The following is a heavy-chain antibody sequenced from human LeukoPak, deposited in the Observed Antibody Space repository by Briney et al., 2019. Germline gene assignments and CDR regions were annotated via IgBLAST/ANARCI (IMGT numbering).Heavy chain of an antibody. Sequence: SETLSLTCTVSGGSIRSYYWSWIRQPPGKGLEWIGYIYYSGSTNYNPSLKSRVSISVDKSKNQFSLKLSSVTAADTAVYYCAGTSVTLHFWGQGALVTVSS. CDR3: AGTSVTLHF. D-gene: IGHD4-17*01. J-gene: IGHJ4*02. CDR1: GGSIRSYY. CDR2: IYYSGST. V-gene: IGHV4-59*12.